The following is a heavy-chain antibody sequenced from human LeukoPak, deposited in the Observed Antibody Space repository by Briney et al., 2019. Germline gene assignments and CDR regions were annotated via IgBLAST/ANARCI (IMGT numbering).Heavy chain of an antibody. Sequence: PGGSLRLSCAASGFTFSSYGMHWVRQPPGKGLEWIATIYYRGSTYYNPSLKSRVTISVDTSKNQFSLKLSSVTAADTAVYYCARRMTTVTGFDPWGQGNLVTVSS. D-gene: IGHD4-17*01. CDR3: ARRMTTVTGFDP. J-gene: IGHJ5*02. CDR2: IYYRGST. V-gene: IGHV4-39*01. CDR1: GFTFSSYG.